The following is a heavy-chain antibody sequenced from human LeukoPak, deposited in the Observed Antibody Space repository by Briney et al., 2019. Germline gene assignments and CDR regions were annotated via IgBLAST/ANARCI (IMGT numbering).Heavy chain of an antibody. CDR1: GGSISSYY. V-gene: IGHV4-4*07. D-gene: IGHD3-10*01. Sequence: SETLSLTCTVSGGSISSYYWSWIRQPAGKGLEWIGRIYASGSTNYNPSLKSRVTMSVDTSKRHFSLKLSSVTAADTALYYCARTYYYGSGSYYKVGWFDLWGQGALVTVSS. CDR3: ARTYYYGSGSYYKVGWFDL. J-gene: IGHJ5*02. CDR2: IYASGST.